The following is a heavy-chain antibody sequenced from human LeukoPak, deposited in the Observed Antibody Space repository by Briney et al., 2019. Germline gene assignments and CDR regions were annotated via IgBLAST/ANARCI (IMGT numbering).Heavy chain of an antibody. D-gene: IGHD1-26*01. CDR3: ARGRRAREPRSLNAFDI. CDR1: GGSFSGYY. V-gene: IGHV4-34*01. J-gene: IGHJ3*02. Sequence: SETLSLTCAVYGGSFSGYYWSWIRQPPGKGLEWIGEINHSGSTNYNPSLKSRVTISVDTSKNQFSLKLSSVTAADTAVYYCARGRRAREPRSLNAFDIWGQGTMVTVSS. CDR2: INHSGST.